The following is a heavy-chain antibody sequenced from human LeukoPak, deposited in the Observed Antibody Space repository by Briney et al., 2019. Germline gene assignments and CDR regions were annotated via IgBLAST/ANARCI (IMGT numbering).Heavy chain of an antibody. Sequence: SQTLSLTCTVSGGSISSGDYYWSWIRQPPGKGLEWIGYIYYSGSTYYNPSLKSRVTISVDTSKNQFPLKLSSVTAADTAVYYCARGSDIVATTYWFDPWGQGTLVTVSS. CDR3: ARGSDIVATTYWFDP. CDR2: IYYSGST. D-gene: IGHD5-12*01. V-gene: IGHV4-30-4*01. J-gene: IGHJ5*02. CDR1: GGSISSGDYY.